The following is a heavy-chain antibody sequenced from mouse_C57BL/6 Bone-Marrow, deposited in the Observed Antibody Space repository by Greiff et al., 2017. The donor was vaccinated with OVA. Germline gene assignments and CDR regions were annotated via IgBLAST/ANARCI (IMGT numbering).Heavy chain of an antibody. V-gene: IGHV2-9*01. CDR1: GFSLTSYG. CDR2: RWGGGST. Sequence: VHLVESGPGLVAPSQSLSITCTVSGFSLTSYGVDWVRQPPGKGLEWLGVRWGGGSTNYNSALMSRLSISQDNSKSQVFLKMNSLQTDDTAMYDCAKLRITTVGATGAWFAYWGQGTLVTVSA. CDR3: AKLRITTVGATGAWFAY. J-gene: IGHJ3*01. D-gene: IGHD1-1*01.